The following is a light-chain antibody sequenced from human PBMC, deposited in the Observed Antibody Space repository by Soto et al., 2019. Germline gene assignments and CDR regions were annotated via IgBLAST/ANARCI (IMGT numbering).Light chain of an antibody. CDR2: DVS. Sequence: QSALTQPRSVSGSPGQSVTISCTGTSSDVGGYNYVSWYQQHPGKAPKLMIYDVSKRPSGVPDRFSGSKSGHTASLTISGLQAEDEADYYCCSYAGSHPYVFGTGTKLTAL. V-gene: IGLV2-11*01. J-gene: IGLJ1*01. CDR3: CSYAGSHPYV. CDR1: SSDVGGYNY.